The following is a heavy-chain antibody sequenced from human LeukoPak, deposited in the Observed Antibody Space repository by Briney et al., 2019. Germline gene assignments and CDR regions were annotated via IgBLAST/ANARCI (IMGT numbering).Heavy chain of an antibody. Sequence: SETLSLTCTVSGGSISSYYWSWIRRPAGKGLEWIGRIYASGSTNYNPSLKSRVTMSVDTSKNQFSLKLSSVTAADTAVYYCARGRYDFWSGYYDRFDPWGQGTLVTVSS. CDR2: IYASGST. D-gene: IGHD3-3*01. CDR3: ARGRYDFWSGYYDRFDP. V-gene: IGHV4-4*07. J-gene: IGHJ5*02. CDR1: GGSISSYY.